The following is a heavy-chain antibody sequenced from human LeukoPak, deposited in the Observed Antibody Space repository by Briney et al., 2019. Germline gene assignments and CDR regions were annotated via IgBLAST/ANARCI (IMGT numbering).Heavy chain of an antibody. Sequence: GGSLRLSCAASGFTFSRHWMTWVRQAPGKGLEWVANIKQDGSEKYYVDSVKGRFTISRDNSKNSLYLQMNSLRAEDTAVYYCARDKVVGATILDYWGQGTLVTVSS. CDR3: ARDKVVGATILDY. V-gene: IGHV3-7*01. CDR1: GFTFSRHW. J-gene: IGHJ4*02. CDR2: IKQDGSEK. D-gene: IGHD1-26*01.